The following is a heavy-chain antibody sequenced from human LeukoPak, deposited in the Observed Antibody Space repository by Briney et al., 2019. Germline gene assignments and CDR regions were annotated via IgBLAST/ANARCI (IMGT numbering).Heavy chain of an antibody. CDR1: GGSISSSSYY. V-gene: IGHV4-39*01. J-gene: IGHJ4*02. D-gene: IGHD3-9*01. CDR2: IYYSGST. Sequence: PSETLSLTCTVSGGSISSSSYYWGWIRQPPGKGLKWIGSIYYSGSTYYNPSLKSRVTISVDTSKNQFSLKLSSVTAADTAVYYCARQAPYYDILTGYDGPDYWGQGTLVTVSS. CDR3: ARQAPYYDILTGYDGPDY.